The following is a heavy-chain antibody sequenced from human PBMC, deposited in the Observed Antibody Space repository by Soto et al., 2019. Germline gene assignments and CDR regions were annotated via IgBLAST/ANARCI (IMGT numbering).Heavy chain of an antibody. V-gene: IGHV3-15*01. CDR1: GLIFSYVW. Sequence: PGGSLRLSCAASGLIFSYVWMTWVRQAPGKGLEWVGRIKTKPDDGTIDYAAPVRGRFTISRDDSKNTLYLQMTSLTPDDTGVYYCTTSNLGFDFWGPGTLVTVSS. CDR3: TTSNLGFDF. CDR2: IKTKPDDGTI. J-gene: IGHJ5*01.